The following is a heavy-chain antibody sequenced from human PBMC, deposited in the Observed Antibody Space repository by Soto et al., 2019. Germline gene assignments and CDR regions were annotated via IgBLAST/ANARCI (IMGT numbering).Heavy chain of an antibody. CDR2: IIPIYGTS. D-gene: IGHD2-2*02. Sequence: QVQLVQPGAELKTPGSSVKVSCKASGGTFGKFAISWVRQAPGQGPEWVAGIIPIYGTSNYAADFRGRIALTADEATATAYLEVSSLRSEHSATYYCATGTREGYNYWYFDLWGPGTLVTVSS. J-gene: IGHJ2*01. V-gene: IGHV1-69*01. CDR3: ATGTREGYNYWYFDL. CDR1: GGTFGKFA.